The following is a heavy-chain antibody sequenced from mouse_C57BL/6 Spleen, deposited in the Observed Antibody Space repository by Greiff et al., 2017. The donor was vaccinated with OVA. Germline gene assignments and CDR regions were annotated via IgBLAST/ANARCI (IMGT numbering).Heavy chain of an antibody. J-gene: IGHJ4*01. CDR2: IYPGDGDT. CDR3: ARREIYYDYDYAMDY. V-gene: IGHV1-82*01. CDR1: GYAFSSSW. Sequence: VQLQQSGPELVKPGASVKISCKASGYAFSSSWMNWVKQRPGKGLEWIGRIYPGDGDTNYNGKFKGKATLTADKSSSTAYMQLSSLTSEDSAVYFCARREIYYDYDYAMDYWGQGNSVTVSS. D-gene: IGHD2-4*01.